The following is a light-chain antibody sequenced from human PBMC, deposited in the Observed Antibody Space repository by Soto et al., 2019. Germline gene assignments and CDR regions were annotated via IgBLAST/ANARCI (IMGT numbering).Light chain of an antibody. CDR1: QSVSNY. CDR3: HQRSNWRT. V-gene: IGKV3-11*01. J-gene: IGKJ2*01. Sequence: IVLTQSPGTLSLSPGDRATLSCRASQSVSNYLAWYQQKPGQAPRLLIYDASIRATGIPARFSGSGSGTDNTHTISSLEPEDFAVYFCHQRSNWRTLGPGTKLEI. CDR2: DAS.